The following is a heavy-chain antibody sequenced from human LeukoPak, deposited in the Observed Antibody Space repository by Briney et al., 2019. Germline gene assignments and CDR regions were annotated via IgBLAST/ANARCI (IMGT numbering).Heavy chain of an antibody. D-gene: IGHD3-3*01. CDR1: GGSFSGYY. CDR2: INHSGST. V-gene: IGHV4-34*01. Sequence: SETLSLTCAVYGGSFSGYYWSWIRQPPGKGLEWIGEINHSGSTNYNPSLKSRVTISVDTSKNQFSLKLSSVTAADTAVYYCASIKGRVTIFGVVITNFDCWGQGTLVTVSS. J-gene: IGHJ4*02. CDR3: ASIKGRVTIFGVVITNFDC.